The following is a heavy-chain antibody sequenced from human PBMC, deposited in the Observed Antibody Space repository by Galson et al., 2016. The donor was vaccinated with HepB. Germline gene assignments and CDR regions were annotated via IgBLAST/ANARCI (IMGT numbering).Heavy chain of an antibody. CDR1: GFIVSNNY. Sequence: SLRLSCAASGFIVSNNYMSWVRQAPGKGLGWVGHIKGKTDGWTTDYAAPLKDRFIISRDDSKNTLYVQMNSLKTEDTAVYYCATVWGSGYPLDYWGQGTLVTVSS. V-gene: IGHV3-15*01. CDR2: IKGKTDGWTT. J-gene: IGHJ4*02. CDR3: ATVWGSGYPLDY. D-gene: IGHD3-22*01.